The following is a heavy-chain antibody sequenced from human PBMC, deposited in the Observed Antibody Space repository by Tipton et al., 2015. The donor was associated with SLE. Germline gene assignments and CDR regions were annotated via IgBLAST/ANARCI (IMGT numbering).Heavy chain of an antibody. CDR1: GGSISTNY. J-gene: IGHJ4*02. CDR3: ARDRGSPSAVDY. CDR2: INYNGDT. Sequence: LRLSCTVSGGSISTNYWTWIRQPPGKGLEWIGYINYNGDTNYNPSLRSGVTMSVDTSKNQFSLKLSSVTAADTAVYYCARDRGSPSAVDYWGQGTLVTVSS. V-gene: IGHV4-59*01. D-gene: IGHD6-13*01.